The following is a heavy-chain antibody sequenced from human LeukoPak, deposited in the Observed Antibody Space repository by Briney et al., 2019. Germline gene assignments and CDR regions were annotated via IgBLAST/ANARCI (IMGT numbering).Heavy chain of an antibody. CDR3: ARAASTMKYYDILTGYYYFDY. V-gene: IGHV7-4-1*02. Sequence: ASVKVSCKASGYTFTSYAMNWVRQAPGQGLEWMGWINTNTGNPTYAQGFTGRFVFSLDTSVSTAYLQISSLKAEDTAVYYCARAASTMKYYDILTGYYYFDYWGQGTLVTVSS. D-gene: IGHD3-9*01. CDR1: GYTFTSYA. J-gene: IGHJ4*02. CDR2: INTNTGNP.